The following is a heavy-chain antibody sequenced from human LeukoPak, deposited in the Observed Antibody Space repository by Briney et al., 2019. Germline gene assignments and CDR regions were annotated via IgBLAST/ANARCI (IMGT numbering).Heavy chain of an antibody. J-gene: IGHJ4*02. CDR2: INPSGGST. D-gene: IGHD2-2*01. CDR3: ASPGYCSSTSCSLFGY. V-gene: IGHV1-46*01. Sequence: ASVKVSCKASGYTFTSYYMHWVRQAPGQGLEWMGIINPSGGSTSYAQKFQGRVTMTRDMSTSTVHMELSSLRSEDTAVYYYASPGYCSSTSCSLFGYWGQGTLVTVSS. CDR1: GYTFTSYY.